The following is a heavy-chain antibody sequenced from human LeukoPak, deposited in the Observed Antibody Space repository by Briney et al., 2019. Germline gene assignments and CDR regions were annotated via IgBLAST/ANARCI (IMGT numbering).Heavy chain of an antibody. J-gene: IGHJ6*03. V-gene: IGHV4-39*01. CDR3: ARLYRDGSYYYYYMDV. CDR2: IDNSGTT. D-gene: IGHD2-2*02. Sequence: SETLSLTCTVSGASISSSPYYWGWIRQPPGKGLEWIGSIDNSGTTHYNPSLKSRVVITVDIFKNQFSLELNSVTAADTAVYYCARLYRDGSYYYYYMDVWGKGTTVTVS. CDR1: GASISSSPYY.